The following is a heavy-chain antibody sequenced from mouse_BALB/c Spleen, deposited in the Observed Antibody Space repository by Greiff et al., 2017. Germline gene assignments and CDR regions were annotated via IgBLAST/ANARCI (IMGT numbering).Heavy chain of an antibody. CDR2: IDPANGNT. D-gene: IGHD2-1*01. Sequence: VQLQQSGAELVKPGASVKLSCTASGFNIKDTYMPWVKQRPEQGLEWIGRIDPANGNTKYDPKFQGKATITADTSSNTAYLQLSSLTSEDTAVYYCASFAIGNYVAYWGQGTLVTVSA. CDR3: ASFAIGNYVAY. V-gene: IGHV14-3*02. CDR1: GFNIKDTY. J-gene: IGHJ3*01.